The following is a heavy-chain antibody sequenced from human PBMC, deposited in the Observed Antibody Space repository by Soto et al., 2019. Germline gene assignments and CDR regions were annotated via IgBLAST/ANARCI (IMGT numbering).Heavy chain of an antibody. V-gene: IGHV1-2*02. CDR1: GYTFTGYY. J-gene: IGHJ6*02. CDR3: ARDGDYCSSTSCYSYYYYGMDV. CDR2: INPNSGGT. D-gene: IGHD2-2*01. Sequence: VASVKVSCKASGYTFTGYYMHWVRQAPGQGLEWMGWINPNSGGTNYAQKFQGRVTMTRDTSISTAYMELSRLRSDDTAVYYCARDGDYCSSTSCYSYYYYGMDVWGQGTTVTVSS.